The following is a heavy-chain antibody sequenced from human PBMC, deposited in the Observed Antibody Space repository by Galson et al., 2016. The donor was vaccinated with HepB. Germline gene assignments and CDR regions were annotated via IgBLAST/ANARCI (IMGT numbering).Heavy chain of an antibody. V-gene: IGHV6-1*01. CDR1: GDSVSSNSVT. J-gene: IGHJ6*02. CDR3: ARRTGNGFDV. CDR2: TYYRSRWYS. D-gene: IGHD1-1*01. Sequence: CAISGDSVSSNSVTWNWIRLSPSRGLEWLGRTYYRSRWYSDYALSVKSRITINADTSKSQFSLRLNSVTPEDTAVYYCARRTGNGFDVWGQGTTVTVAS.